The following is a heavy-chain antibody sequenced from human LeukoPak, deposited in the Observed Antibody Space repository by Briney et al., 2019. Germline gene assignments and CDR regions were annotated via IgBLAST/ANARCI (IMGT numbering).Heavy chain of an antibody. CDR2: VHPSEGT. J-gene: IGHJ4*02. CDR3: ARGDSGSFSQFDC. Sequence: SGTLSLPCAVFGGSVSHSNWWTWVRQSPGEGLEWIWEVHPSEGTNYNPSLKSRVTISVDTSKNQFSLKLTSVTAADTAVYYCARGDSGSFSQFDCWGQGTLVTVSS. D-gene: IGHD1-26*01. V-gene: IGHV4-4*02. CDR1: GGSVSHSNW.